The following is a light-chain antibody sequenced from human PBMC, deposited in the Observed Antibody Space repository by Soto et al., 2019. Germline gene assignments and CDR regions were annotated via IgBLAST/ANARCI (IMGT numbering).Light chain of an antibody. CDR3: QQTYTAPRT. CDR1: QSITIY. V-gene: IGKV1-39*01. CDR2: GAS. J-gene: IGKJ1*01. Sequence: DIQMTQSPPSLSASVGDRVTITCRASQSITIYLNWYQQQPGKAPRLLIYGASTLQTGVPSRFSGRGSMTDFTLTISDLQPEDFATYYCQQTYTAPRTFGQGTKVDI.